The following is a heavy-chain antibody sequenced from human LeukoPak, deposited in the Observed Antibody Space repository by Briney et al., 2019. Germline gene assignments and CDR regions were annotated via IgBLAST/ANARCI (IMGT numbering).Heavy chain of an antibody. CDR1: GYSISSGYY. CDR2: IYHSGST. V-gene: IGHV4-38-2*02. Sequence: SETLSLTCTVSGYSISSGYYWGWIRQPPGKGLEWIGSIYHSGSTYYNPSLKSRVTISVDTSKNQFSLKLSSVTAADTAVYYCARGIAVAGKAIEYWGQGTLVTVSS. J-gene: IGHJ4*02. D-gene: IGHD6-19*01. CDR3: ARGIAVAGKAIEY.